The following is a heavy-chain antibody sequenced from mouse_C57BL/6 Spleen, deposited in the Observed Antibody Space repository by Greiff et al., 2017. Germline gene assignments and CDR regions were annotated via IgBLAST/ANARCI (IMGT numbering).Heavy chain of an antibody. J-gene: IGHJ2*01. CDR2: IYPGSGST. Sequence: QVHVKQSGAELVKPGASVKMSCKASGYTFTSYWITWVKQRPGQGLEWIGDIYPGSGSTNYNEKFKSKATLTVDTSSSTAYMQLSSLTSEDSAVYYCAQGTLLFFYWGQGTTLTVSS. CDR1: GYTFTSYW. D-gene: IGHD2-1*01. V-gene: IGHV1-55*01. CDR3: AQGTLLFFY.